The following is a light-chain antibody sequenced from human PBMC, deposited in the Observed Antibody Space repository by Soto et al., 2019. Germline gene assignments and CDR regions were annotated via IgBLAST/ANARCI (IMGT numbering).Light chain of an antibody. CDR1: SSNIGSNT. V-gene: IGLV1-44*01. Sequence: QLVLTQPPSASRAPGQRVTISCSRSSSNIGSNTVNWYQQLPGTAPKLLIYSNNQRPSGVPDRFSGSKFGTSASLAISGLQSEDEADYYCAAWDDSLKGSVVFGGGTKLTVL. CDR3: AAWDDSLKGSVV. CDR2: SNN. J-gene: IGLJ2*01.